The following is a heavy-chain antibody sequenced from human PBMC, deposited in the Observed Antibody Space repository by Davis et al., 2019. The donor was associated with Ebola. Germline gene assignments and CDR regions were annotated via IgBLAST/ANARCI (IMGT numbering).Heavy chain of an antibody. J-gene: IGHJ5*02. D-gene: IGHD4-17*01. CDR3: VRATVTTGGFDP. V-gene: IGHV3-23*01. CDR2: ITSSGGST. Sequence: GESLKISCAASGFTFSSYAMSWVRQAPGKGLEWVSTITSSGGSTYYADSVKGRFSVSRDSSRSTLSLQMNSLRAGDTAVYYCVRATVTTGGFDPWGQGTLVTVSS. CDR1: GFTFSSYA.